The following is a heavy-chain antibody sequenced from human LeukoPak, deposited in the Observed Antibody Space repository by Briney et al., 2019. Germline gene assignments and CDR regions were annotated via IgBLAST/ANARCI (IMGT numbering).Heavy chain of an antibody. CDR3: ARDAFSSSWYNWFDP. CDR2: IYYSRST. V-gene: IGHV4-59*12. Sequence: SETLSLTCTVSGGSISHYHWSWIRQPPGEGLEWIGYIYYSRSTNYNPSLKSRVTISIDTSKNQFSLKLSSVTAADTAVYYCARDAFSSSWYNWFDPWGQGTLVTVSS. D-gene: IGHD6-13*01. CDR1: GGSISHYH. J-gene: IGHJ5*02.